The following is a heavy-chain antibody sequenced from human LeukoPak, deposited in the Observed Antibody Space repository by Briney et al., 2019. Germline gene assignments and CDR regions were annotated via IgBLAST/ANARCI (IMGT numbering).Heavy chain of an antibody. Sequence: QPGGSLRLSCAASGFTVSSNYMSWVRQAPGKGLEWVSVIYRGGSTYYADSVKGRFTISRDNSKNTLFLQMNSLRAEDTAVYYCAKDMHGDYPDYFDYWGQGTLVTVSS. D-gene: IGHD4-17*01. CDR3: AKDMHGDYPDYFDY. J-gene: IGHJ4*02. CDR1: GFTVSSNY. V-gene: IGHV3-53*01. CDR2: IYRGGST.